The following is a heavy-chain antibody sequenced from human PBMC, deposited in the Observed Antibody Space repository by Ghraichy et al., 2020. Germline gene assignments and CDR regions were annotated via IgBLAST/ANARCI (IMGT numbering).Heavy chain of an antibody. CDR3: VLVQWLAQKTDY. CDR2: IDWDDDK. Sequence: SGPTLVKPTQTLTLTCTFSGFSLSTSGMCVSWIRQPPGKALEWLARIDWDDDKYYSTSLKTRLTISKDTSKNQVVLTMTNMDPVDTATYYCVLVQWLAQKTDYWGQGTLVTVSS. V-gene: IGHV2-70*11. D-gene: IGHD6-19*01. CDR1: GFSLSTSGMC. J-gene: IGHJ4*02.